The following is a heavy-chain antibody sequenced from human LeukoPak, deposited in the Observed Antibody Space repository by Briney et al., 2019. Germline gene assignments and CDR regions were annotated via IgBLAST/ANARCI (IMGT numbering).Heavy chain of an antibody. D-gene: IGHD6-13*01. CDR3: ARVVGLTGYSSNWYSGYYYYMDV. CDR1: GGTFSSYA. V-gene: IGHV1-69*06. J-gene: IGHJ6*03. Sequence: ASVKVSCKTSGGTFSSYAITWVRQTPGQGLEWMGGIIPIFGTTNYAQKFQDRVTITADKSTSTAYMKLSSLRSEDTAGYYCARVVGLTGYSSNWYSGYYYYMDVWGKGTTVTVSS. CDR2: IIPIFGTT.